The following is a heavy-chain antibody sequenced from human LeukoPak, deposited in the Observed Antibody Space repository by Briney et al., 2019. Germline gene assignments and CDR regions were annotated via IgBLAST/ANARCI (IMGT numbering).Heavy chain of an antibody. CDR1: GFTFSSYG. V-gene: IGHV3-23*01. J-gene: IGHJ5*02. CDR3: ARDVSSSSWTSRNWFDP. Sequence: GGSLRLSCAASGFTFSSYGMSWVRQAPGKGLEWVSGISGSGGGTYYADSVKGRSTISRDNSKNTLYLQMNSLRAEDTAVYYCARDVSSSSWTSRNWFDPWGQGALVTVSS. CDR2: ISGSGGGT. D-gene: IGHD6-13*01.